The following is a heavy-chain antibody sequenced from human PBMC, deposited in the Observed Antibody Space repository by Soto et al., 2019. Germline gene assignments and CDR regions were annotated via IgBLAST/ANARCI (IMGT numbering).Heavy chain of an antibody. CDR2: IYYSGST. J-gene: IGHJ6*03. CDR3: ARHPYDLSYYHYFMDV. D-gene: IGHD3-16*01. V-gene: IGHV4-39*01. CDR1: GGSISSSSYY. Sequence: PSETLSLTCTVSGGSISSSSYYWGWIRQPPGKGLEWIGSIYYSGSTYYNPSLKSRVTISVDTSKNQFSLKLSSVTAADTAVYYCARHPYDLSYYHYFMDVWGKGTTVIVSS.